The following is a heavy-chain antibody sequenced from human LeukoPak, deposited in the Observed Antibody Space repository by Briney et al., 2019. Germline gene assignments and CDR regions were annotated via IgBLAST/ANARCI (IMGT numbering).Heavy chain of an antibody. J-gene: IGHJ4*02. V-gene: IGHV3-23*01. CDR3: AKGYGYYFDY. CDR2: FSGSGGST. CDR1: GFTFSNYA. D-gene: IGHD4-17*01. Sequence: GGSLRLSCATSGFTFSNYAINWVRQAPGKGLEWVSAFSGSGGSTYYADSVKGRFTISRDNSKNTLYLQMNSLRAEDTAVYYCAKGYGYYFDYWGQGTLVTVSS.